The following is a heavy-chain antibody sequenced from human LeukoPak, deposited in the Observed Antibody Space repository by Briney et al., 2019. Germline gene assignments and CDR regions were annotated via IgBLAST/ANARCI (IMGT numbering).Heavy chain of an antibody. Sequence: GGSLRLSCAASGFTFSSYWMSWVRQAPGKGLEWVANIKQDGSEKYYVDSVKGRFTISRDNAKNSLYLQMNSLRAEDTAVYYCARDSGDRYYYYYYYMDVWGKGTTVTVP. J-gene: IGHJ6*03. CDR1: GFTFSSYW. D-gene: IGHD7-27*01. CDR3: ARDSGDRYYYYYYYMDV. CDR2: IKQDGSEK. V-gene: IGHV3-7*01.